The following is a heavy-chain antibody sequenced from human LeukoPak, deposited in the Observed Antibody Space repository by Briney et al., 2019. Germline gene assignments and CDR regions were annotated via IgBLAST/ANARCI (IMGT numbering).Heavy chain of an antibody. CDR1: GLTFSSDW. CDR2: IKTDGSEK. CDR3: ARDYTGYFP. J-gene: IGHJ5*02. V-gene: IGHV3-7*03. D-gene: IGHD3-9*01. Sequence: QAGGSLRLTCVASGLTFSSDWMSWVRQAPGKGLEWVANIKTDGSEKYYVDSVKGRFTISRDNAKNSLYLQMNSLRAEDTAVYYCARDYTGYFPWGQGTLVIVSS.